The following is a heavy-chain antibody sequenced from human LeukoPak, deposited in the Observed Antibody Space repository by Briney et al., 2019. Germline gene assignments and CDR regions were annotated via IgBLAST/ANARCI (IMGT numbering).Heavy chain of an antibody. D-gene: IGHD6-19*01. CDR3: AIGYSSGWYYFDY. V-gene: IGHV3-23*01. CDR2: ISGSGGST. J-gene: IGHJ4*01. CDR1: GFTFSSYA. Sequence: GGSLRLSCAASGFTFSSYAMSWVRQAPGKGLEWVSAISGSGGSTYYADSVKGRFAISRDNSKNTLYLQMNSLRAEDTAVYYCAIGYSSGWYYFDYWGQEPWSPSPQ.